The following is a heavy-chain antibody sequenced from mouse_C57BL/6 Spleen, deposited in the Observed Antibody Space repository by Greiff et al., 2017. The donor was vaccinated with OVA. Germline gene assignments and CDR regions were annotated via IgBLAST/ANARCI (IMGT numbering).Heavy chain of an antibody. CDR1: GYTFTSYW. V-gene: IGHV1-72*01. CDR3: ARVGMVTTFDY. CDR2: IDPNRGGT. J-gene: IGHJ2*01. Sequence: VQLQQPGAELVKPGASVKLSCKASGYTFTSYWLHWVKQRPGRGLEWIGRIDPNRGGTKYNEKFKSKATLTVDKPSITAYMQLSSLTSEDSAVYYCARVGMVTTFDYWGQGTTLTVSS. D-gene: IGHD2-2*01.